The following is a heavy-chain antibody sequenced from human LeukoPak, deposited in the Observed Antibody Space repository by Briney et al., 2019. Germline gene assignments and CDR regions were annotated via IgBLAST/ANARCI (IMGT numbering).Heavy chain of an antibody. Sequence: ASVKVSCKASGGTFSSYAISWVRQAPGQGREWMGGIIPIFGTANYAQKFQGRVTITADESTSTAYMWLSSLRSADTAVYYCARPRSSSWYYYFDYWGQGTLVTVSS. J-gene: IGHJ4*02. CDR2: IIPIFGTA. CDR1: GGTFSSYA. V-gene: IGHV1-69*13. D-gene: IGHD6-13*01. CDR3: ARPRSSSWYYYFDY.